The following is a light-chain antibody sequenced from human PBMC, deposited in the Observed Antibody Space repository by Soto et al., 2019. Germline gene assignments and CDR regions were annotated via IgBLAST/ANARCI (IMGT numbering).Light chain of an antibody. CDR1: SSDVGGYNY. CDR2: EVS. V-gene: IGLV2-8*01. J-gene: IGLJ2*01. Sequence: QSALTQPPSASGSPGQSVTISCTGTSSDVGGYNYVSWYQQHPGKAPKLMIYEVSKRPSGVPDRFSGSKSGNTASLTVSGLPDEEEADYYCSSYAGSNNVVFGGGTKVTVL. CDR3: SSYAGSNNVV.